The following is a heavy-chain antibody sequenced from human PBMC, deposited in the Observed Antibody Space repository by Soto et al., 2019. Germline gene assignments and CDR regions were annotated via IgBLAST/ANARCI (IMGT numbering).Heavy chain of an antibody. CDR3: ARARLRAVYAFDI. CDR1: GGSVSSGAYY. J-gene: IGHJ3*02. Sequence: SETLSLTCTVSGGSVSSGAYYWTWIRQRPGKGLEWIGYIYYSGSTYYSPSLKSRLSISLDTSKNQFSLRLSSVTAADTATYYCARARLRAVYAFDIWGQGTMVTVSS. CDR2: IYYSGST. V-gene: IGHV4-31*03. D-gene: IGHD5-12*01.